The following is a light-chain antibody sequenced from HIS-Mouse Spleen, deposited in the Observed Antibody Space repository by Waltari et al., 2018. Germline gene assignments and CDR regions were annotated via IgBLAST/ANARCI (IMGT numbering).Light chain of an antibody. CDR2: EVS. J-gene: IGLJ1*01. Sequence: QSALTQPPSASGSPGQSVTISCTATSSDVGGYYYVSWYQHHPGNPPKLMIYEVSKRPSGVPDRFSGSKSGNTASLTVSGLQAEDEADYYCSSYAGSNNYVFGTGTKVTVL. V-gene: IGLV2-8*01. CDR3: SSYAGSNNYV. CDR1: SSDVGGYYY.